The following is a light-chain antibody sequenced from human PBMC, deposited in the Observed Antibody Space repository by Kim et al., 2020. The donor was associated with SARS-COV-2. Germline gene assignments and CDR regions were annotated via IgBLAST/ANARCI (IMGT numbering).Light chain of an antibody. CDR3: QSADSSGTYV. CDR1: ALPEKH. V-gene: IGLV3-25*03. J-gene: IGLJ1*01. CDR2: KDS. Sequence: VSPDKTARMACYGDALPEKHASGYQQKSGQAPWLVIYKDSERPSGIPERFSGSSSGTTVTLTISGVQAEDDADYYCQSADSSGTYVFGSGTKVTVL.